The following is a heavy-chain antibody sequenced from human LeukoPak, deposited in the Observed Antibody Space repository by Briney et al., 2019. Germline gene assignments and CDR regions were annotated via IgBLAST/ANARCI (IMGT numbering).Heavy chain of an antibody. Sequence: ESGPTLVNPTQTLTLTCTFSGFSLSTRGVGVGWIRQPPGKALEWLALIYWDDDKRYSPSLKSRPTITKDTSKNQVVLKMTNMDPVDTATYYCAHKDSSGYNCFDYWGQGTLVTVSS. CDR2: IYWDDDK. J-gene: IGHJ4*02. CDR1: GFSLSTRGVG. CDR3: AHKDSSGYNCFDY. D-gene: IGHD3-22*01. V-gene: IGHV2-5*02.